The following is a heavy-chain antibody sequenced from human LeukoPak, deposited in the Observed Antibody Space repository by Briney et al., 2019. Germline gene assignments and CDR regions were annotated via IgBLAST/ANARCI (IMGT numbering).Heavy chain of an antibody. CDR1: GFTFSSYG. D-gene: IGHD4-17*01. Sequence: PGGSLRLSCAASGFTFSSYGMHWVRQAPGKGLEWVAVISYDGSNKYYADSVKGRFTISRDNSKNTLYLQMNSLRAEDTAVYYCAKDHGTTVTTGHYFDYWGQGTLVTVSS. CDR2: ISYDGSNK. V-gene: IGHV3-30*18. CDR3: AKDHGTTVTTGHYFDY. J-gene: IGHJ4*02.